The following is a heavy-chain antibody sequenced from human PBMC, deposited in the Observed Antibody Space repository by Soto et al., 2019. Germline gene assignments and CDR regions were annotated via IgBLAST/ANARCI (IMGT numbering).Heavy chain of an antibody. CDR3: AKAKNYDFWSYFDY. J-gene: IGHJ4*02. D-gene: IGHD3-3*01. Sequence: PGGSLRLSCAASEFTFSSYAMSWVRQAPGKGLEWVSGVSGSGGSTFYADSVKGRFTISRDNSKNTVYLQMNSLRAEDTAVYYCAKAKNYDFWSYFDYWGQGTLVTVSS. CDR1: EFTFSSYA. V-gene: IGHV3-23*01. CDR2: VSGSGGST.